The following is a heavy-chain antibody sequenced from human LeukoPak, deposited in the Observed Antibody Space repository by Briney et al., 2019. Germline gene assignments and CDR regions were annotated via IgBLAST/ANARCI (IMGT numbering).Heavy chain of an antibody. CDR1: ESTLSNNW. CDR3: VRDRGYCSGGTCYALWDY. CDR2: IKEEGGEK. Sequence: GGPLRLSGAASESTLSNNWMTGFGQPPGKGRKWWAPIKEEGGEKHYVDPVKGRFTISRDNAKNSLYLQMNSLRAEDTAMYYCVRDRGYCSGGTCYALWDYWGQGTLVTVSS. V-gene: IGHV3-7*01. J-gene: IGHJ4*02. D-gene: IGHD2-15*01.